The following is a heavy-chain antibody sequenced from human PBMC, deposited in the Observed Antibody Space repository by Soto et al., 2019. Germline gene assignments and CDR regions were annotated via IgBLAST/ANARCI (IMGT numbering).Heavy chain of an antibody. CDR2: ISYDGSNK. V-gene: IGHV3-30-3*01. D-gene: IGHD4-17*01. J-gene: IGHJ6*02. CDR1: GFTFSSYA. Sequence: GGSLRLSCAASGFTFSSYAMHWVRQAPGKGLEWVAVISYDGSNKYYADSVKGRFTISRDNSKNTLYLQMNSLRAEDTAVYYCARVTIYGMDVWGQGTTVTVSS. CDR3: ARVTIYGMDV.